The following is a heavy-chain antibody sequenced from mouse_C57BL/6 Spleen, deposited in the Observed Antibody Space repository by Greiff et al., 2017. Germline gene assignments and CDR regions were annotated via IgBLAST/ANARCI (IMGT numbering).Heavy chain of an antibody. D-gene: IGHD1-1*01. J-gene: IGHJ2*02. V-gene: IGHV1-7*01. Sequence: VHLVESGAELAKPGASVKLSCKASGYTFTSYWMHWVKQRPGQGLEWIGYINPSSGDTKYNQKFKNKATLTADKSSSTAYMQLSSLTYEDSAVYYCARGDLSTTEVPFDYWGQGTSVTVSS. CDR2: INPSSGDT. CDR3: ARGDLSTTEVPFDY. CDR1: GYTFTSYW.